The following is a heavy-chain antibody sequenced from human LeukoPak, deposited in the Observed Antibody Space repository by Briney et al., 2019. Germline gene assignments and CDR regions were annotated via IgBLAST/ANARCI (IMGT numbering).Heavy chain of an antibody. V-gene: IGHV4-30-2*01. CDR2: IYHSGST. CDR3: ARDGGYCSSTSCLPDY. D-gene: IGHD2-2*01. J-gene: IGHJ4*02. CDR1: GGSISSGGYY. Sequence: PSQTLSLTCTVSGGSISSGGYYWSWIRQPPGKGLEWIGYIYHSGSTYYNPSLKSRVTISVDRSKNQFSLKLSSVTAADTAVYYCARDGGYCSSTSCLPDYWGQGTLVTVSS.